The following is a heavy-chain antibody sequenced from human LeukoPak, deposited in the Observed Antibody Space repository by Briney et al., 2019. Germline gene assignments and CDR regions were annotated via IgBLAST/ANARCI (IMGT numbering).Heavy chain of an antibody. CDR3: ARDRSSGWYWFDP. CDR2: IRYDGNNK. Sequence: GGSLRLSCAASGFTFSSYGIHWVRRAPGKGLEWVAFIRYDGNNKYYADSVKGRFTISRDNSKNTLYLQMNSLRAEDTAVYYCARDRSSGWYWFDPWGQGTLVTVSS. D-gene: IGHD6-19*01. CDR1: GFTFSSYG. V-gene: IGHV3-30*02. J-gene: IGHJ5*02.